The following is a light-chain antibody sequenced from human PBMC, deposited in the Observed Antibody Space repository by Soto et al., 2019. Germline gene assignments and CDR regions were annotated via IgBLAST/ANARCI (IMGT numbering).Light chain of an antibody. CDR3: QKCDAAPFT. J-gene: IGKJ3*01. CDR2: SAS. Sequence: DFQMTQSPSSLSASVGDRVTITCRASQAIRNNLAWYQQKPGKLPQLLIYSASTLQSGVPSRFSGSGSGTDFTLTISSLQPEDVGTYYCQKCDAAPFTFGPATKVDIK. CDR1: QAIRNN. V-gene: IGKV1-27*01.